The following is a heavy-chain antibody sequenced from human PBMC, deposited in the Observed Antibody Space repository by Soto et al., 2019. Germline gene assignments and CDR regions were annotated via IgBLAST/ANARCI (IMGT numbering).Heavy chain of an antibody. CDR3: AKSVLRTSPVVTPYWYFDL. J-gene: IGHJ2*01. CDR2: ISYDGSNK. Sequence: QVQMVASGGGVVQPGRSLRLSCAASGCTFSSYGMPLVSQAPGKGLEWVAVISYDGSNKYYEDSVKGRFTISRDKSKNKLYRQMNCLRSEDTDVYYCAKSVLRTSPVVTPYWYFDLWGRRTLVTVYS. D-gene: IGHD2-15*01. V-gene: IGHV3-30*18. CDR1: GCTFSSYG.